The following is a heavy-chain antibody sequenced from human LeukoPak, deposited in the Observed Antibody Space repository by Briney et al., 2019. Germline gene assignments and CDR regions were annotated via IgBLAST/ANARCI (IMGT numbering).Heavy chain of an antibody. CDR3: VKDRCDGTTCPEV. V-gene: IGHV3-23*01. CDR2: ISNSGDST. D-gene: IGHD2-2*01. Sequence: GGSLRLSCAASGFIFTNYAMNWVRQAPGEGLEWVSGISNSGDSTCYSDSLKGRFTISRDNSKNTLHLQMSNLRADDTALYYCVKDRCDGTTCPEVWGQGTLVTVSS. J-gene: IGHJ4*02. CDR1: GFIFTNYA.